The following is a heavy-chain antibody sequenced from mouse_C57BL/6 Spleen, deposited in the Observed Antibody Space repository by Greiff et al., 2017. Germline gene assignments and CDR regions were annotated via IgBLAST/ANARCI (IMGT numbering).Heavy chain of an antibody. J-gene: IGHJ1*03. CDR3: ARRSNYERVWYFDV. D-gene: IGHD2-5*01. V-gene: IGHV1-42*01. CDR2: INPSTGGT. CDR1: GYSFTGYY. Sequence: EVQLQQSGPELVKPGASVKISCKASGYSFTGYYMNWVKQSPEKSLEWIGEINPSTGGTPYNQKFKAKATLTVDKSSSTAYMQLKSLTSEDSAVYYCARRSNYERVWYFDVWGTGTTVTVSS.